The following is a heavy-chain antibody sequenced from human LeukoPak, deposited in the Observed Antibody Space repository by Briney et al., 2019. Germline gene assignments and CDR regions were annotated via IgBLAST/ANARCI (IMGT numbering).Heavy chain of an antibody. CDR3: ARDVSWSPILDY. D-gene: IGHD6-13*01. Sequence: PGGSLRLSCAASGFTFSSYGMNWVRQAPGKGLEWVSSISSSSSYIYYADSVKGRFTTSRDNAKNSLYLQMNSLRAEDTAVYYCARDVSWSPILDYWGQGTLVTVSS. J-gene: IGHJ4*02. CDR2: ISSSSSYI. V-gene: IGHV3-21*01. CDR1: GFTFSSYG.